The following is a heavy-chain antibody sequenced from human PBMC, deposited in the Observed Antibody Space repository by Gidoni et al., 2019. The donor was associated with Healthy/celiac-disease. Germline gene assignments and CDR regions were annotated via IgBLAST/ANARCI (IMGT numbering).Heavy chain of an antibody. Sequence: EVQLVESGGGLVQPGGSLRLSCAASGVTFSSYWMSWVRQAPGKGLEWVANIKQDASEKYYVDSVKGRFTISRDNAKNSLYLQMNSLRAEDTAVYYCARVRRAARAPWWYFDLWGRGTLVTVSS. CDR3: ARVRRAARAPWWYFDL. V-gene: IGHV3-7*01. CDR2: IKQDASEK. J-gene: IGHJ2*01. D-gene: IGHD6-6*01. CDR1: GVTFSSYW.